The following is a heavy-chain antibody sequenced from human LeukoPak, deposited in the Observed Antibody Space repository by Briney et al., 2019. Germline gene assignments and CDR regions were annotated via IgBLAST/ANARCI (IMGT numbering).Heavy chain of an antibody. D-gene: IGHD3-3*01. J-gene: IGHJ4*02. CDR1: GGSISSYY. CDR3: ARGGSYDFWSGSDFDY. CDR2: IYTSGST. V-gene: IGHV4-4*07. Sequence: SETLSLTCTVSGGSISSYYWSWIRQPAGKGLEWIGRIYTSGSTNYNPSLKSRVTMSVDTSKNQFSLKLSSVTAADTAVYYCARGGSYDFWSGSDFDYWGQGTLVTVSS.